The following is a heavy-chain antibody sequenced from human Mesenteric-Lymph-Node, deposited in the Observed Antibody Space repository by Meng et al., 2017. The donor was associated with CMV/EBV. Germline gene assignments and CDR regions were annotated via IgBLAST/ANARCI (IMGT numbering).Heavy chain of an antibody. CDR2: IYSGGSAT. CDR3: AKGGIAAKGFDP. D-gene: IGHD6-13*01. J-gene: IGHJ5*02. Sequence: GESLKISCAASGFTFSTYAMAWVRQAPGKGLEWVSVIYSGGSATVYADSVKGRFTISRDNSQNTLYLQMNSLRAEDTAVYYCAKGGIAAKGFDPWGQGTLVTVSS. CDR1: GFTFSTYA. V-gene: IGHV3-23*03.